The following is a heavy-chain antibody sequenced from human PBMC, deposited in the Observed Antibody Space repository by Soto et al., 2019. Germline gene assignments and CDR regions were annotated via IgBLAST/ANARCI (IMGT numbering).Heavy chain of an antibody. J-gene: IGHJ4*02. CDR2: ISGSGGST. CDR3: TIYPLY. CDR1: GFTFSSCA. V-gene: IGHV3-23*01. D-gene: IGHD3-16*02. Sequence: GGSLRLSCAASGFTFSSCALNWVRQAPGKGLEWVSAISGSGGSTYYTVSVKGRFTISRDNSKDTLYLQMNSLRAEDTAVYYCTIYPLYWRQGTLVTVSS.